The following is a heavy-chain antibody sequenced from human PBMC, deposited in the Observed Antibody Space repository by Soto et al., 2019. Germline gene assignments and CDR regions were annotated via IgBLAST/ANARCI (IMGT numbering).Heavy chain of an antibody. CDR2: ISYDGSNK. J-gene: IGHJ4*02. CDR3: ARGSRDILPDY. D-gene: IGHD3-9*01. Sequence: GGSLRLSCAASGFTFSSYAMHWVRQAPGKGLEWVAVISYDGSNKYYADSVKGRFTISRDNSKNTLYLQMNSLRAEDTAVYYCARGSRDILPDYWGQGTLVTVSS. CDR1: GFTFSSYA. V-gene: IGHV3-30-3*01.